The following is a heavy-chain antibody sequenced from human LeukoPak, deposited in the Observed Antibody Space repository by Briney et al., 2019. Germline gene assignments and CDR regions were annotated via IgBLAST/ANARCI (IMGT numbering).Heavy chain of an antibody. CDR2: MYHTGHT. CDR1: GGSISNYY. Sequence: SETLSLTCNVSGGSISNYYWSLIRLPPGKGLEWIGYMYHTGHTMYNSSLKSRVTMSLDTSNNHFSLRLSSVTAADTAVYYCARHPFATPFDYWGPGTVVTVSS. CDR3: ARHPFATPFDY. V-gene: IGHV4-59*08. J-gene: IGHJ4*02. D-gene: IGHD2-15*01.